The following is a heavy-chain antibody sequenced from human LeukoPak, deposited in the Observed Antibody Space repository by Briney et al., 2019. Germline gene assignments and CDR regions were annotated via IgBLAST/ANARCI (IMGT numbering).Heavy chain of an antibody. CDR2: ISSSSSYI. Sequence: GGSLRLSCAASGFTFSSYSMNWVRQAPGKGLEWVSSISSSSSYIYYADSVKGRFTISRDNAKNSLYLQMNSLRAEDTAAYYCAKDLSVLVRFGESSRERWFDPWGQGTLVTVSS. CDR1: GFTFSSYS. V-gene: IGHV3-21*01. CDR3: AKDLSVLVRFGESSRERWFDP. J-gene: IGHJ5*02. D-gene: IGHD3-10*01.